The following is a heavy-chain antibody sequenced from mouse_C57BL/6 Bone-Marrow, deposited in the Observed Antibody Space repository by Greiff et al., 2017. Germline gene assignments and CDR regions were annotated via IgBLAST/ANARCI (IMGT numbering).Heavy chain of an antibody. CDR3: TREGDGSLLYWYFDV. J-gene: IGHJ1*03. V-gene: IGHV1-5*01. CDR2: IYPGNSDT. CDR1: GYTFTSYW. D-gene: IGHD1-1*01. Sequence: EVQLQQSGTVLARPGASVKMSCKTSGYTFTSYWMHWVKQRPGQGLEWIGAIYPGNSDTSYNQKLKGKAKLTAVTSASTAYMELSSLTNEDSAVYYCTREGDGSLLYWYFDVWGTGTTVTVSS.